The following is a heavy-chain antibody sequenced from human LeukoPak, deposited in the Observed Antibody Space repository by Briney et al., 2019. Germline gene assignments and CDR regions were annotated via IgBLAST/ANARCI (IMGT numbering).Heavy chain of an antibody. J-gene: IGHJ4*02. CDR2: IYSGDDT. Sequence: GGSLRLSCAASGFTFSSYTMSWVRQAPGKGLEWVSAIYSGDDTKHADSVKGRFSISRDNSKSTLYLQMNSLGVEDTAVYYCVRLDSGWYYFDYWGQGTLVTVSS. V-gene: IGHV3-66*04. D-gene: IGHD6-19*01. CDR1: GFTFSSYT. CDR3: VRLDSGWYYFDY.